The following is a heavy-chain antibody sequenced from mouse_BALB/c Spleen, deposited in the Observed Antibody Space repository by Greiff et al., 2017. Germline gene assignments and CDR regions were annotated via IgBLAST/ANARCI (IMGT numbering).Heavy chain of an antibody. CDR2: ISDGGSFT. J-gene: IGHJ3*01. Sequence: EVQGVESGGGLVKPGGSLKLSCAASGFTFSDYYMSWVRPTPEKRLVWVATISDGGSFTYYPDSVKGGFTISRDNGKNNLYLQMSSLKSEDTAMYVGARGGHDYDEGFAEGGQGTVVTVNA. D-gene: IGHD2-4*01. CDR3: ARGGHDYDEGFAE. CDR1: GFTFSDYY. V-gene: IGHV5-4*02.